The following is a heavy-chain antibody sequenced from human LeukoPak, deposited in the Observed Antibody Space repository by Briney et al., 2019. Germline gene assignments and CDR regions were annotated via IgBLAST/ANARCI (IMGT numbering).Heavy chain of an antibody. D-gene: IGHD6-13*01. J-gene: IGHJ6*02. V-gene: IGHV1-2*04. CDR2: INPNSGGT. Sequence: ASVKVSCKASGYTFTGYYMHWVRQAPGQGLEWMGWINPNSGGTNYAQKFQGWVTMTRDTSISTAYMELSRLRSDDTAVYYCARDLFVAGGPGHISSSWSNYYYGMDVWGQGTTVTVSS. CDR1: GYTFTGYY. CDR3: ARDLFVAGGPGHISSSWSNYYYGMDV.